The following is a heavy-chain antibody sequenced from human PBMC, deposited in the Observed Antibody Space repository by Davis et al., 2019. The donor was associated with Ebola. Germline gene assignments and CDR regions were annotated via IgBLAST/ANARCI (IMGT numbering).Heavy chain of an antibody. CDR2: ISYDGSNK. D-gene: IGHD3-3*02. J-gene: IGHJ6*02. CDR3: ARSAFLEWLFYYGMDV. CDR1: GFTFSSYG. V-gene: IGHV3-30*03. Sequence: GGSLRLSCAASGFTFSSYGMHWVRQAPGKGLEWVAVISYDGSNKYYADSVKGRFTISRDNSKNTLYLQMNSLRAEDTAVYYCARSAFLEWLFYYGMDVWGQGTTVTVSS.